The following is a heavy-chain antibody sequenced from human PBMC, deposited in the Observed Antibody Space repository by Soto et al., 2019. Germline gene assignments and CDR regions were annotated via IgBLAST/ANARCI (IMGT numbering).Heavy chain of an antibody. CDR1: GFSLSTSGMC. J-gene: IGHJ6*02. V-gene: IGHV2-70*01. CDR3: ARSRVRGPSDGMDV. CDR2: IDWDDDK. Sequence: SGPTLVNPTQTLTLTCTFSGFSLSTSGMCVSWIRQPPGKALEWLALIDWDDDKYYSTSLKTRLTISKDTSKNQVVLTMTNMDPVDTATYYCARSRVRGPSDGMDVWGQGTTVTVSS. D-gene: IGHD3-10*01.